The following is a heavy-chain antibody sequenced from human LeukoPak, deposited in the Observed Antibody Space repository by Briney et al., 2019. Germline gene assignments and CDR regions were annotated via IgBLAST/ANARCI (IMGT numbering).Heavy chain of an antibody. J-gene: IGHJ4*02. V-gene: IGHV3-48*03. D-gene: IGHD3-3*01. CDR3: ARGPDWSGSY. CDR2: TSSSGSTI. Sequence: GGSLRLSCAASGFTFTSYEMNWVRRAPGKGLDCASYTSSSGSTIYYADSVEGRFTISRDNAKNSLYLQMNSLRAEDTAVYYCARGPDWSGSYWGQGTLVTVSS. CDR1: GFTFTSYE.